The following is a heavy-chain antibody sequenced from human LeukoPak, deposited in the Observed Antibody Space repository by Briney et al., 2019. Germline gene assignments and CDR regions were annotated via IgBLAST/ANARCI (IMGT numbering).Heavy chain of an antibody. CDR2: VSSSGTTI. CDR3: ARVWGLAVAGGEIEY. D-gene: IGHD6-13*01. CDR1: GFTFSSYS. J-gene: IGHJ4*02. Sequence: PGGSLRLSCAASGFTFSSYSMNWVRQAPGKGLEWVSYVSSSGTTIYYADSVKGRFTISRDNAKNSLYLQMNSLRDEDTAAYYCARVWGLAVAGGEIEYWGQGTLVTVSS. V-gene: IGHV3-48*02.